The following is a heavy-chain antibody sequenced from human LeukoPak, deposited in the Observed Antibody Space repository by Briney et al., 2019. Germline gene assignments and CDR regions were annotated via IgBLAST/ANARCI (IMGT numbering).Heavy chain of an antibody. V-gene: IGHV1-2*02. D-gene: IGHD2-2*01. CDR1: GYTFTGYY. J-gene: IGHJ4*02. Sequence: ASVKVSCKASGYTFTGYYMHWVRQAPGQGLEWMGWINPNSGGTNYAQKFQGRVTMTRDTSISTAYMELSRLRSDDTAVHYCARGGLGYCSSTSCYGPFDYWGQGTLVTVSS. CDR2: INPNSGGT. CDR3: ARGGLGYCSSTSCYGPFDY.